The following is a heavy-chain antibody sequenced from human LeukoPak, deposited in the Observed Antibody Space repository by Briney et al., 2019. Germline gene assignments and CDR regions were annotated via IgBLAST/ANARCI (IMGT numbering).Heavy chain of an antibody. CDR3: ARGGVSIAARWFDP. V-gene: IGHV4-61*02. CDR1: GGSISSGSYY. CDR2: IYTSGST. D-gene: IGHD6-6*01. J-gene: IGHJ5*02. Sequence: TLSLTCTVSGGSISSGSYYWSWIRQPAGKGLEWIGRIYTSGSTNYNPSLKSRVTISVDTSKNQFSLKLSSVTAADTAVYYCARGGVSIAARWFDPWGQGTLVTVSS.